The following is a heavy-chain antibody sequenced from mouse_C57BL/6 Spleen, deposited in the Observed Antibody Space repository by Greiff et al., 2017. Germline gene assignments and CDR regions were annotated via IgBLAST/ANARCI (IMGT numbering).Heavy chain of an antibody. CDR1: EYDFPSHD. CDR2: INSDGGST. V-gene: IGHV5-2*01. Sequence: EVQLMESGGGLVQPGESLKLSCESNEYDFPSHDMSGVRKTPEKRLEVVAAINSDGGSTYYPDTMERRFIISRDNTKKTLYLQMSSLRSEDTALYYCARHGLLYAMDYWGQGTSVTVSS. CDR3: ARHGLLYAMDY. J-gene: IGHJ4*01.